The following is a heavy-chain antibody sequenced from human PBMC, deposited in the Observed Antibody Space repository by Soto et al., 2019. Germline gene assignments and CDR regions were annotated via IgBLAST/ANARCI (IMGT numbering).Heavy chain of an antibody. D-gene: IGHD3-3*01. Sequence: EVQLLESGGGLVQPGGSLRLSCAASGFTFSSYAMSWVRQAPGKGLEWVSAISGSGGSTYYADSVKGRFTISRDNYKNTLYLQMNSLRAEDTAAYYCAKDPFGVGEPYYFDYWGQGTLVTVSS. CDR3: AKDPFGVGEPYYFDY. J-gene: IGHJ4*02. V-gene: IGHV3-23*01. CDR1: GFTFSSYA. CDR2: ISGSGGST.